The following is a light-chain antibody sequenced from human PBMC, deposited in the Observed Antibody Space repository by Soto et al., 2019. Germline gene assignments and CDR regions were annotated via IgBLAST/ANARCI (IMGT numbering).Light chain of an antibody. CDR2: GAF. J-gene: IGKJ3*01. V-gene: IGKV3-20*01. CDR1: QTVSSNY. CDR3: QQYGSSVT. Sequence: EIVLTQSPGTLSLSPGEGATLSCRASQTVSSNYLAWYQQKPGQAPSLLIYGAFTRAIGTPDRFSGSGSGTDFTLTINRLDPEDFAVYYCQQYGSSVTFGPGTKVDI.